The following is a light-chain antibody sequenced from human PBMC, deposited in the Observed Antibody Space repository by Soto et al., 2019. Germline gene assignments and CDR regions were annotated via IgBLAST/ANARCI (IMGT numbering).Light chain of an antibody. Sequence: EIVLTQSPATLSLSPGERATLSCRASQSVSSYLAWYQQKPGQATRLLIYDASNRATGIPARFSGSGSGKDYTRTISSLEPEDFAVYYCQQRSNWWTFGQGTKVEIK. CDR3: QQRSNWWT. CDR2: DAS. V-gene: IGKV3-11*01. J-gene: IGKJ1*01. CDR1: QSVSSY.